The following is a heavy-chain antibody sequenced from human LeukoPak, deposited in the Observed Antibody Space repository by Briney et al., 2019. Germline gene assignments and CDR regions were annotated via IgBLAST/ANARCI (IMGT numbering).Heavy chain of an antibody. CDR3: ARAGGYCGGDCYFPADWYFDL. V-gene: IGHV4-38-2*02. D-gene: IGHD2-21*01. J-gene: IGHJ2*01. CDR1: GYSISSGYY. CDR2: IYHSGST. Sequence: NPSETLSLTCTVSGYSISSGYYWGWIRQPPGKGLEWIGSIYHSGSTYYNPSLKSRVTISVDTSKNQFSLKLSSVTAADTAVYYCARAGGYCGGDCYFPADWYFDLWGRGTLVTVSS.